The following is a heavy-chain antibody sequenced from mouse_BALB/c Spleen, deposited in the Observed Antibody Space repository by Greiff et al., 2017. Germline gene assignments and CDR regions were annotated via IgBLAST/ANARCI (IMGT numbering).Heavy chain of an antibody. CDR2: ISNLAYSI. CDR1: GFTFSDYG. CDR3: ARKGIYDYAFDY. J-gene: IGHJ2*01. Sequence: EVQRVESGGGLVQPGGSRKLSCAASGFTFSDYGMAWVRQAPGKGPEWVAFISNLAYSIYYADTVTGRFTISRENAKNTLYLEMSSLRSEDTAMYYCARKGIYDYAFDYWGQGTTLTVSS. V-gene: IGHV5-15*02. D-gene: IGHD2-4*01.